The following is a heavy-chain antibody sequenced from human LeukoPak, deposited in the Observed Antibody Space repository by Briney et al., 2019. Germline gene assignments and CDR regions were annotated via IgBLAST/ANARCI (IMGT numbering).Heavy chain of an antibody. V-gene: IGHV4-59*01. CDR1: GGSISSYY. CDR3: ARVIDYGGNPYYYYYGMDV. D-gene: IGHD4-23*01. Sequence: SETLSLTCTVSGGSISSYYWSWIRQPPGKGLEWIGYIYYSGSTNYNPSLKSRVTISVDTSKNQFSLKLSSVTAADTAVSYSARVIDYGGNPYYYYYGMDVWGQGTTVTVSS. CDR2: IYYSGST. J-gene: IGHJ6*02.